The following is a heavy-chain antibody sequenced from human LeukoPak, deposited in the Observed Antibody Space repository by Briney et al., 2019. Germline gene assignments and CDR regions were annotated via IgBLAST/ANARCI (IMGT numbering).Heavy chain of an antibody. CDR3: ARAHGAYYGSGSYYRSYFDY. CDR1: GFTFSSYA. J-gene: IGHJ4*02. Sequence: PGGSLRLSCAASGFTFSSYAMHWVRQAPGKGLEYVSAISSNGGGTYYANSVKGRFTISRDNSKNTLYLQMGSLRAEDMAVYYCARAHGAYYGSGSYYRSYFDYWGQGTLVTVSS. CDR2: ISSNGGGT. V-gene: IGHV3-64*01. D-gene: IGHD3-10*01.